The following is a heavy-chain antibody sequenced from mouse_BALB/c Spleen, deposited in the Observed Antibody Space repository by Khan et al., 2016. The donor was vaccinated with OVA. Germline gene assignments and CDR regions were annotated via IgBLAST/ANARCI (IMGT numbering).Heavy chain of an antibody. CDR3: AKFTPDYYSMDY. V-gene: IGHV2-3*01. CDR1: GFSLTSYG. CDR2: MWGDGST. Sequence: QVRLQQSGPGLVAPSQSLPITCTVSGFSLTSYGVNWVRQPPGKGLEWLGVMWGDGSTNYHSALKSRLIISKDNSKSQVFLKLNSLQTDDTATYYCAKFTPDYYSMDYWGQGTSVTVSS. J-gene: IGHJ4*01. D-gene: IGHD1-1*01.